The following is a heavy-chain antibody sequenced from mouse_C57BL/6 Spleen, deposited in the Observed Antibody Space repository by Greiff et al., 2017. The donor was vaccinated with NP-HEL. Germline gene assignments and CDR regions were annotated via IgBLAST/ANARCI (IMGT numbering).Heavy chain of an antibody. CDR3: ARSGGTTVVSGNY. D-gene: IGHD1-1*01. V-gene: IGHV1-64*01. J-gene: IGHJ2*01. CDR1: GYTFTSYW. CDR2: IHPNSGST. Sequence: LQQPGAELVKPGASVKLSCKASGYTFTSYWMHWVKQRPGQGLEWIGMIHPNSGSTNYNEKFKSKATLTVDKSSSTAYMQLSSLTSEDSAVYYCARSGGTTVVSGNYWGQGTTLTVSS.